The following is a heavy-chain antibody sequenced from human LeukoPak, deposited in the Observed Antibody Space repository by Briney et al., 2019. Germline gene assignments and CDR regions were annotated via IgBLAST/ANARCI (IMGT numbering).Heavy chain of an antibody. CDR1: GGSISSYY. CDR2: IYTSGST. Sequence: SETLSLTCTVSGGSISSYYWSWIRQPAGKGLEWIGRIYTSGSTNYNPSLKSRVTMSVDTSKNQFSLKLSSVTAADTAVYYCARDPLYGEREWFDPWGQGTLVTVSS. V-gene: IGHV4-4*07. D-gene: IGHD4-17*01. J-gene: IGHJ5*02. CDR3: ARDPLYGEREWFDP.